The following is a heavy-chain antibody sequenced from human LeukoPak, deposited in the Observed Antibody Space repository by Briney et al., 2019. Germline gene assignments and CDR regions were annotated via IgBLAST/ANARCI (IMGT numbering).Heavy chain of an antibody. Sequence: GGSLRLSCAASGFTFSTHWMSWVHQIPGKGLEWVANIKQDGSEKHYVDSVRGRFTISRDNAESSLYLQMNSLRAEDTAVYYCASDFGSGSFFAYWGQGTLVTVSS. CDR1: GFTFSTHW. J-gene: IGHJ4*02. CDR2: IKQDGSEK. D-gene: IGHD3-10*01. V-gene: IGHV3-7*03. CDR3: ASDFGSGSFFAY.